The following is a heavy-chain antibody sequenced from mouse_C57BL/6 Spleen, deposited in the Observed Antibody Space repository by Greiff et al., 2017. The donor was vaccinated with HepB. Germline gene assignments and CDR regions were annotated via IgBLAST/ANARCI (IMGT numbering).Heavy chain of an antibody. CDR2: ISYDGSN. D-gene: IGHD1-1*01. CDR3: ASSSSAWFAY. J-gene: IGHJ3*01. V-gene: IGHV3-6*01. Sequence: EVKLQESGPGLVKPSQSLSLTCSVTGYSITSGYYWNWIRQFPGNKLEWMGYISYDGSNNYNPSLKNRISITRDTSKNQFFLKLNSVTTEDTATYYCASSSSAWFAYWGQGTLVTVSA. CDR1: GYSITSGYY.